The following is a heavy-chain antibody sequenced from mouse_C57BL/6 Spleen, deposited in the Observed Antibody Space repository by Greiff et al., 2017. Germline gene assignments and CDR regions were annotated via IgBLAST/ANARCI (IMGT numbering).Heavy chain of an antibody. CDR2: IYPRSGNT. CDR1: GYTFTSYG. CDR3: AGDDYDEGGGWFAY. D-gene: IGHD2-4*01. V-gene: IGHV1-81*01. J-gene: IGHJ3*01. Sequence: QVQLQQSGAELARPGASVKLSCKASGYTFTSYGISWVKQRTGQGLEWIGEIYPRSGNTYYNEKFKGKATLTADKSSSTAYMELRSLTSEDSAVXFCAGDDYDEGGGWFAYWGQGTLVTVSA.